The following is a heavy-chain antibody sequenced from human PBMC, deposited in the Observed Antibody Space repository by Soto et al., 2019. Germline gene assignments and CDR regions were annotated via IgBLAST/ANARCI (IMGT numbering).Heavy chain of an antibody. Sequence: GASVKVSCKASGYTFTSYGISWVRQAPGQGLEWMGWISAYNGNTNYAQKLQGRVTMTTDTSTSTAYMELRSLRSDDTAVYYCARDWADIVVVPAVSDAFDIWGQGTMVTVSS. CDR3: ARDWADIVVVPAVSDAFDI. D-gene: IGHD2-2*01. V-gene: IGHV1-18*04. J-gene: IGHJ3*02. CDR1: GYTFTSYG. CDR2: ISAYNGNT.